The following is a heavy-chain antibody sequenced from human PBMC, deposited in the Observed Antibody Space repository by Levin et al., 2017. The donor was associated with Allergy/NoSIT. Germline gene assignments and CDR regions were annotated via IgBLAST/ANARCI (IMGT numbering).Heavy chain of an antibody. J-gene: IGHJ4*02. V-gene: IGHV4-39*01. CDR3: ARRKGYYDILTGYYRENYYFDY. Sequence: SQTLSLTCTVSGGSISSSSYYWGWIRQPPGKGLEWIGSIYYSGSTYYNPSLKSRVTISVDTSKNQFSLKLSSVTAADTAVYYCARRKGYYDILTGYYRENYYFDYWGQGTLVTVSS. D-gene: IGHD3-9*01. CDR1: GGSISSSSYY. CDR2: IYYSGST.